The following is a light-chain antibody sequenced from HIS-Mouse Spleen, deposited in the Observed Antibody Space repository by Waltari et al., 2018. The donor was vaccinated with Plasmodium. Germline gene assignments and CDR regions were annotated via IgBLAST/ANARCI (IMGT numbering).Light chain of an antibody. CDR2: QDS. Sequence: SYELTQPPSVSVSPGQTASITCSGDKLGDKYACWYQQKPGQSPVLVLYQDSKRPSGIPWRFSCSNSGNTATLTISGTQAMDEADYYCQAWDSSTAVFGGGTKLTVL. V-gene: IGLV3-1*01. CDR1: KLGDKY. J-gene: IGLJ3*02. CDR3: QAWDSSTAV.